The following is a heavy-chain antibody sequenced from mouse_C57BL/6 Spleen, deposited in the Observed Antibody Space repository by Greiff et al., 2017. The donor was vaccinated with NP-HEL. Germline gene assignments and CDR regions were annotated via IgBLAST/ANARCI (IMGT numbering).Heavy chain of an antibody. CDR2: IYPGSGST. Sequence: QVQLQQSGAELVKPGASVKMSCKASGYTFTSYWITWVKQRPGQGLEWIGDIYPGSGSTNYNEKFKSKATLTVDTSSSTAYMQLSSLTSEDSAVYYCAREPSNYVVDYWGQGTTLTVSS. V-gene: IGHV1-55*01. CDR3: AREPSNYVVDY. J-gene: IGHJ2*01. CDR1: GYTFTSYW. D-gene: IGHD2-5*01.